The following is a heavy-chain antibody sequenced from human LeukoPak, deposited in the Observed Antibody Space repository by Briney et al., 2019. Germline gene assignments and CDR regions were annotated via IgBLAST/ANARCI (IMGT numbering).Heavy chain of an antibody. Sequence: PGGSVRLFCAASGFPLNSYWMLGVRQARGKGREGVANIKQGGREKYYVDSVKGRFTISRDNAKNSLYLQMNSLRAEDTAVYYCGRDRNLEWDYDFWSGLYDYCGQGALGTAS. V-gene: IGHV3-7*01. CDR3: GRDRNLEWDYDFWSGLYDY. CDR2: IKQGGREK. CDR1: GFPLNSYW. D-gene: IGHD3-3*01. J-gene: IGHJ4*02.